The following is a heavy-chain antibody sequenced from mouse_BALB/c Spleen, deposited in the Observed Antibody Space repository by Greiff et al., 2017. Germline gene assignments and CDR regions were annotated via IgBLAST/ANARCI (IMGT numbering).Heavy chain of an antibody. Sequence: EVKLVESGGGLVQPGGSLKLSCAASGFTFSSYTMSWVRQTPEKRLEWVAYISNGGGSTYYPDTVKGRFTISRDNAKNTLYLQMSSLKSEDTAMYYCARHYRYDGYFDYWGQGTTLTVSS. J-gene: IGHJ2*01. CDR2: ISNGGGST. CDR3: ARHYRYDGYFDY. V-gene: IGHV5-12-2*01. CDR1: GFTFSSYT. D-gene: IGHD2-14*01.